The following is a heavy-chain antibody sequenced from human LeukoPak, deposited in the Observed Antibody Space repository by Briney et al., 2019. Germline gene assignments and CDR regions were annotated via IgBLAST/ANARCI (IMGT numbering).Heavy chain of an antibody. D-gene: IGHD4-11*01. J-gene: IGHJ5*02. CDR1: GGSISSYY. CDR2: IYTSGST. CDR3: AREIYRGSYNWFDP. V-gene: IGHV4-4*07. Sequence: SETLSLTCTVSGGSISSYYWSWIRQPAGKGLEWIGRIYTSGSTNYNPSLKSRVTMSVDTSKNQFSLKLSSVTAADTAVYYCAREIYRGSYNWFDPWGQGTLVTVSS.